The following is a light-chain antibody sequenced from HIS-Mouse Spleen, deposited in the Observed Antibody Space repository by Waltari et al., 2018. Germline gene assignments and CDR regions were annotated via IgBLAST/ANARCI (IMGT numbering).Light chain of an antibody. Sequence: SYVLTQPPSVSVAPGKTARITWGGNNIGSKSVHWYQQKPGQAPVLVVYDDSDRPSGIPERFSGSNSGNTATLTISRVEAVDEADYYCQVWDSSSDHVVFGGGTKLTVL. CDR2: DDS. V-gene: IGLV3-21*03. CDR1: NIGSKS. J-gene: IGLJ2*01. CDR3: QVWDSSSDHVV.